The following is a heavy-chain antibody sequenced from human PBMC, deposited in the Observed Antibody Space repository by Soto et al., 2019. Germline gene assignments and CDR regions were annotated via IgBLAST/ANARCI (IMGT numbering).Heavy chain of an antibody. Sequence: QVQLVQSGAEVKKPGSSVKVSCKASGGTFSTSSINWVRQAPGQRPEWMGNILPIFGTADYAQKFQDRVKITEDKSTNTAYMELRSLFSEDTAGYYCARGHDYGGNSDAFDIWGQGTVVTVSS. CDR2: ILPIFGTA. J-gene: IGHJ3*02. CDR3: ARGHDYGGNSDAFDI. V-gene: IGHV1-69*14. CDR1: GGTFSTSS. D-gene: IGHD3-16*01.